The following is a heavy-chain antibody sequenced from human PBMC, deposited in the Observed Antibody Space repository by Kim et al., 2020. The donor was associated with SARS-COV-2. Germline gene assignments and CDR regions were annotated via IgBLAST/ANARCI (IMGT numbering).Heavy chain of an antibody. J-gene: IGHJ4*02. D-gene: IGHD3-22*01. CDR2: ISGSGGST. V-gene: IGHV3-23*01. Sequence: GGSLRLSCAASGFTFSSYAMSWVRQAPGKGLEWVSAISGSGGSTYYTDSVKGRFTISRDNSKNTLYLQMNSLRAEDTAVYYCAKASITMIVVAPDYWGQGPLVTVSS. CDR1: GFTFSSYA. CDR3: AKASITMIVVAPDY.